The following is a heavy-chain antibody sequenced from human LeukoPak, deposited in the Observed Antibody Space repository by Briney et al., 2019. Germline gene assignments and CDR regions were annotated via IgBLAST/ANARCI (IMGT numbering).Heavy chain of an antibody. Sequence: ASVKVSCKASGYTFTGYYMHWVRQAPGQGLEWMGRINPNSGGTNYVQKFQGRVTMTRDTSISTAYMELSRLRSDDTAVYYCARGRYSSGWLIYWGQGTLVTVSS. V-gene: IGHV1-2*06. J-gene: IGHJ4*02. CDR2: INPNSGGT. D-gene: IGHD6-19*01. CDR1: GYTFTGYY. CDR3: ARGRYSSGWLIY.